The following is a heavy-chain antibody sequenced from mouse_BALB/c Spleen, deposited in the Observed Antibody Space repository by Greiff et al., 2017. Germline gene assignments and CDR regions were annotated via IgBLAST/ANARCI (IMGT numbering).Heavy chain of an antibody. CDR2: IYPGSGST. Sequence: LQQPGSELVRPGASVKLSCKASGYTFTSYWMHWVKQRPGQGLEWIGNIYPGSGSTNYDEKFKSKATLTVDTSSSTAYMQLSSLTSEDSAVYYCTRPITTVVATEYFDCWGQGTTHTVSS. CDR1: GYTFTSYW. V-gene: IGHV1S22*01. CDR3: TRPITTVVATEYFDC. J-gene: IGHJ2*01. D-gene: IGHD1-1*01.